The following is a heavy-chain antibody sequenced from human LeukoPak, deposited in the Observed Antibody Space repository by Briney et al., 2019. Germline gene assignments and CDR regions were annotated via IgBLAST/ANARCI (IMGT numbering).Heavy chain of an antibody. Sequence: GGSPRLSCAASGFTPNIRWMHWVRHAPGKGLVWVSRINTDGSGTNYADSPKGRFTISRDNAQNTGYLQMNSLRAEDTAVYYCTPDRSYAMEVWGQGATVAVS. CDR3: TPDRSYAMEV. J-gene: IGHJ6*02. CDR1: GFTPNIRW. V-gene: IGHV3-74*01. CDR2: INTDGSGT.